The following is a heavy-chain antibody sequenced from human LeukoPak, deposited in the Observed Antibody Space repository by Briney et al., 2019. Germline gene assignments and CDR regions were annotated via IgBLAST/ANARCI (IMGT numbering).Heavy chain of an antibody. CDR3: AKPRATVPPRGNFDY. V-gene: IGHV3-30*18. CDR2: ISYDGSNK. Sequence: PGRSLRLSCAASGFTFSSYGMHWVRQAPGKGLEWVAAISYDGSNKYYADSVKGRFTISRDNSKNTLYLQMNGLRAEDTAVYYCAKPRATVPPRGNFDYWGQGTLVTVSS. J-gene: IGHJ4*02. D-gene: IGHD4-11*01. CDR1: GFTFSSYG.